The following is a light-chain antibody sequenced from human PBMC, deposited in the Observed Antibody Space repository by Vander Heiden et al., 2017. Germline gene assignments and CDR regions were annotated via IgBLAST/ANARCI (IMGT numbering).Light chain of an antibody. CDR1: NIGSKS. CDR3: QVWDSSSDHGDVV. Sequence: SYVLTQPPSVSVAPGQTARITCGGNNIGSKSVHWHQQKPGQAPVLVVYDDSDRPSGIPERFSGANSGNTATLTISRVEAGDEADYYCQVWDSSSDHGDVVFGGGTKLTVL. CDR2: DDS. V-gene: IGLV3-21*02. J-gene: IGLJ2*01.